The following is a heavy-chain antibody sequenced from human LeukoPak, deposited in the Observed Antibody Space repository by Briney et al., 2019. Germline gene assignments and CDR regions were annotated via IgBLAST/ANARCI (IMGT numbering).Heavy chain of an antibody. CDR3: ARGYYYSGTYYFSFFDY. CDR2: INQDDTQI. D-gene: IGHD3-10*01. V-gene: IGHV3-7*04. CDR1: GFTFHKYW. J-gene: IGHJ4*02. Sequence: GGSLRLSCAASGFTFHKYWLTWVRQAPGKGLEWVANINQDDTQIYYSESVEGRFTITRDNAKNALHLQMNSLRVEDTAVYYCARGYYYSGTYYFSFFDYWGQGTLVTVSS.